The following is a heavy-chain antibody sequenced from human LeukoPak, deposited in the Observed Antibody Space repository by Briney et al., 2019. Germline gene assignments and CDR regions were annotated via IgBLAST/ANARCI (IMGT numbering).Heavy chain of an antibody. Sequence: ASVKVSCKGSGYTFTTYGISWVRQAPGQGLEWMGWISAYNGNTNYAQKFQGRVTMTTDTSTSTAYMELRSLRSDDTAVYYCARGDIVVVPAALPDYWGQGTLVTVSS. CDR3: ARGDIVVVPAALPDY. CDR1: GYTFTTYG. J-gene: IGHJ4*02. CDR2: ISAYNGNT. V-gene: IGHV1-18*01. D-gene: IGHD2-2*01.